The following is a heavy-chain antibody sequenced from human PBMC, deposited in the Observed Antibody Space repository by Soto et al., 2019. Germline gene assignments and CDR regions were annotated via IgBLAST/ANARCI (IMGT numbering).Heavy chain of an antibody. V-gene: IGHV1-69*06. CDR2: IVPIFGSI. CDR3: ASRERVDAFDV. D-gene: IGHD1-26*01. CDR1: GGTFSNYG. Sequence: QVQLVQSGAEVKKPGSSVKVSCKASGGTFSNYGITWVRQAPGQGLEWMGGIVPIFGSINLAQRFRGRLTLTPDKSTSTVYMELTSLSSDDTAVYYCASRERVDAFDVWGQGTVVTVSS. J-gene: IGHJ3*01.